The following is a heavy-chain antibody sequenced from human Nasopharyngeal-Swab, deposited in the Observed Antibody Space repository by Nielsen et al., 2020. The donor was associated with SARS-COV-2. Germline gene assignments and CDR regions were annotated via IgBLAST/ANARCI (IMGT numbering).Heavy chain of an antibody. CDR3: ARASFAGTYHYYYGMDV. V-gene: IGHV3-13*01. D-gene: IGHD3-16*01. Sequence: GGSLRLSCAASGFTFSSYDMHWVRHATGKGLEWVSAIGTAGDTYYPGSVKGRFTISRENAKNSLYLQMNSLRAGDTAVYYCARASFAGTYHYYYGMDVWGQGTTVTVSS. CDR2: IGTAGDT. J-gene: IGHJ6*02. CDR1: GFTFSSYD.